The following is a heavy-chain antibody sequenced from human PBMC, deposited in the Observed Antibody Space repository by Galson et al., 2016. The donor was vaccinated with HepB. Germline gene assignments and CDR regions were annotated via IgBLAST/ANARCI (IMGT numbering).Heavy chain of an antibody. J-gene: IGHJ6*02. CDR3: ARDEYGTTSGMDV. CDR1: GYTFIGYY. D-gene: IGHD4-17*01. V-gene: IGHV1-2*04. CDR2: INPNSGGT. Sequence: SVKVSCKAFGYTFIGYYIHWVRQVPGLGLEWMGWINPNSGGTTYSQKFQGWVTMTRDTSISTAYMELSRLRSDDTAVYYCARDEYGTTSGMDVWGQGTTVTVSS.